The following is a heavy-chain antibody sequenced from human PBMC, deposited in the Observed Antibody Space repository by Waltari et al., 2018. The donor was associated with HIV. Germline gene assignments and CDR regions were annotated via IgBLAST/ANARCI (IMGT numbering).Heavy chain of an antibody. V-gene: IGHV3-48*02. Sequence: EVQLVESGGGLVQPGGTLRLSCSVSGFSIPTYSIYWVRQRPGKGLELNSNNTGTTNTKYYAESVKGRVTVSRDNAKNSAFLDMSALRDDDTAIYYCARDKLGDSAPVWGQGTTVAVSS. J-gene: IGHJ6*02. CDR1: GFSIPTYS. CDR2: NTGTTNTK. D-gene: IGHD1-26*01. CDR3: ARDKLGDSAPV.